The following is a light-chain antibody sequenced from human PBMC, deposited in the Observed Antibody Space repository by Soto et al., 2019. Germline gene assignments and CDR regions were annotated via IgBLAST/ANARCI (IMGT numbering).Light chain of an antibody. V-gene: IGKV1-8*01. CDR2: AAS. Sequence: AILMTHSPASLSASTGDRVTITCRASQGISSYLAWYQQKPGKAPKLLIYAASTLQSGVPSRFSGSGSGTDFTLTISCLQSEDFATYYCQQYYSYLPLTFGGGTKVDI. J-gene: IGKJ4*01. CDR3: QQYYSYLPLT. CDR1: QGISSY.